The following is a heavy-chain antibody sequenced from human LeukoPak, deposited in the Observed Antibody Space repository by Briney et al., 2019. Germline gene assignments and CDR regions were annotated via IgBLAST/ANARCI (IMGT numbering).Heavy chain of an antibody. CDR3: ANTLEMAVGYYYYGMDV. CDR1: GFTFSSYA. Sequence: PGGSLRLSCAASGFTFSSYAMSWVRQAPGKGLEWVSAISGSGGSTYYADSVKGRFTISRDNSKNTRYLQMNSLRAEDTAVYYCANTLEMAVGYYYYGMDVWGQGTTVTVSS. J-gene: IGHJ6*02. D-gene: IGHD1-26*01. V-gene: IGHV3-23*01. CDR2: ISGSGGST.